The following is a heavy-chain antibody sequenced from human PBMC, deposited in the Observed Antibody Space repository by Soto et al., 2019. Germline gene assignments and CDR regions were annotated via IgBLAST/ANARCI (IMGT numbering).Heavy chain of an antibody. CDR2: ISPSGTT. Sequence: QVQLQQWGAGLLKPSETLSLTCAVYGGSFSGYYWTWFRQPQGKGLEWIGEISPSGTTKYIPSLKSHVTISADTSKNQFSLKVTSVTAADTAVYYCVTSLWFGTQPEIWGQGALVTVSS. V-gene: IGHV4-34*01. CDR1: GGSFSGYY. CDR3: VTSLWFGTQPEI. D-gene: IGHD3-10*01. J-gene: IGHJ4*02.